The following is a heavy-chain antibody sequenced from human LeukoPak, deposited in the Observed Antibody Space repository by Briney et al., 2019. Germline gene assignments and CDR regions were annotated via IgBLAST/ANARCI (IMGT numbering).Heavy chain of an antibody. V-gene: IGHV4-30-4*08. CDR3: AREGGRGSGSLDI. J-gene: IGHJ3*02. Sequence: SETLSLTCTVSGGSISSGDYYWSWIRQPPGKGLEWIGYIYYSGSTYYNPSLKSRVTISVDTSKNQFSLKLSSVTAADTAVYYCAREGGRGSGSLDIWGQGTMVTVSS. D-gene: IGHD3-10*01. CDR2: IYYSGST. CDR1: GGSISSGDYY.